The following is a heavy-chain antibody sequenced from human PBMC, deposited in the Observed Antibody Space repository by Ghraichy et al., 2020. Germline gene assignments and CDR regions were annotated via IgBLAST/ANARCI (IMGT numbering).Heavy chain of an antibody. CDR2: ITSSGKFI. V-gene: IGHV3-48*01. Sequence: GGSLRLSCAASEFTLSSYSINWVRQAPGKGLEWISYITSSGKFISYADSVKGRFTVSRDNARNALYLQMNSLRGADTAVYYCARASAVVRFYYYAALDVWGQGTTVTVSS. J-gene: IGHJ6*02. D-gene: IGHD3-22*01. CDR3: ARASAVVRFYYYAALDV. CDR1: EFTLSSYS.